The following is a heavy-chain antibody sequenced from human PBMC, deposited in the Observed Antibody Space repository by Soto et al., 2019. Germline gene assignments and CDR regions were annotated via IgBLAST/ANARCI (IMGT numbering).Heavy chain of an antibody. CDR2: IYYSGST. J-gene: IGHJ4*02. V-gene: IGHV4-59*01. Sequence: SQTLSHTCPFSGGSISSYYLSLIRNAPGKGLEWIGYIYYSGSTNYNPSLKSRVTISVDTSKNQFSLKLSSVTAADTAVYYCARSPLLDAVVVADGYYFEYWGQGTLVTVSS. CDR3: ARSPLLDAVVVADGYYFEY. CDR1: GGSISSYY. D-gene: IGHD2-15*01.